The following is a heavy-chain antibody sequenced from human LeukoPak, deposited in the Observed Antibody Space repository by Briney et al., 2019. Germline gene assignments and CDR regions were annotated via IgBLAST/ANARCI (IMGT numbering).Heavy chain of an antibody. CDR2: ISGSGTST. CDR3: ARNILFAFDI. Sequence: GGSLRLSCAASGFTVTTYAMSWVRQAPGKGLEWVSSISGSGTSTYYADSVKGRFTISRDNSKNTLYLQVNSLRAEDTAMYYCARNILFAFDIWGQGTMVTVSS. D-gene: IGHD2/OR15-2a*01. V-gene: IGHV3-23*01. J-gene: IGHJ3*02. CDR1: GFTVTTYA.